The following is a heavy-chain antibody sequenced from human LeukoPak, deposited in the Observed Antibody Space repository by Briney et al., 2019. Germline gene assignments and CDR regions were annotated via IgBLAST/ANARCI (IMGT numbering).Heavy chain of an antibody. Sequence: GGSLRLSCAASGFTFSDYYMSWIRQAPGKGLEWVSYISSSGSTIYYADSVKGRFTISRDNAKNSLYLQMNSLRAEDTAVYYCARDLRVGATAYNWFDPWGQGTLVTVSS. CDR2: ISSSGSTI. J-gene: IGHJ5*02. CDR1: GFTFSDYY. V-gene: IGHV3-11*04. D-gene: IGHD1-26*01. CDR3: ARDLRVGATAYNWFDP.